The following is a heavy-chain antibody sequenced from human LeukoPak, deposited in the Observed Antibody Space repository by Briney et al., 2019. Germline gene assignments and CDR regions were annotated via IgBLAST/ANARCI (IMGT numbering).Heavy chain of an antibody. CDR2: LYVGGTT. V-gene: IGHV3-53*01. Sequence: RESLRLSCAVSGFSVTNNYMSWVRQARGRGLELVSVLYVGGTTYYADSVKGRFTNSRDNSENTLYLQMKSLRAEDTAVYYCARGDGYNFFDYWGQGTLVTVS. D-gene: IGHD5-24*01. CDR1: GFSVTNNY. CDR3: ARGDGYNFFDY. J-gene: IGHJ4*02.